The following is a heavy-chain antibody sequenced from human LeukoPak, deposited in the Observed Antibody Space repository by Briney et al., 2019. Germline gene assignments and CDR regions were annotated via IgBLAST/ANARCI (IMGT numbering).Heavy chain of an antibody. D-gene: IGHD5-18*01. CDR1: GGSFSGYY. V-gene: IGHV4-34*01. CDR3: ARGGGYSYVTRFLRWFDP. J-gene: IGHJ5*02. Sequence: PSETLSLTCAVYGGSFSGYYWSWIRQPPGKGLEWIGEINHSGSTNCNPSLKSRVTISVDTSKNQFSLKLSSVTAADTAVYYCARGGGYSYVTRFLRWFDPWGQGTLVTVSS. CDR2: INHSGST.